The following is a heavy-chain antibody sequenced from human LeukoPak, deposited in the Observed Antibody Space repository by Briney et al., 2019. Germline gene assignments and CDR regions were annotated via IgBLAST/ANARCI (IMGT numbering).Heavy chain of an antibody. CDR1: GGSISSYY. V-gene: IGHV4-4*07. Sequence: SETLSLTCTASGGSISSYYWSWIRQPAGKGLEWIGRIYTSGSTNYNPSLKSRVTMSVDTSKNQFSLKLSSVTAADTAVYYCARVGYDILTGYDTAIDYWGQGTLVTVSS. J-gene: IGHJ4*02. CDR3: ARVGYDILTGYDTAIDY. CDR2: IYTSGST. D-gene: IGHD3-9*01.